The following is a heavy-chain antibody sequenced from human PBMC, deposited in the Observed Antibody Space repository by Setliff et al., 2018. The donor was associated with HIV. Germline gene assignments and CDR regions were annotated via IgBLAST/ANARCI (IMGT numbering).Heavy chain of an antibody. J-gene: IGHJ3*02. CDR2: ISSSSSGYG. CDR1: GFTFSDFY. Sequence: GESLKISCAASGFTFSDFYMSWIRQAPGKGLEWVSYISSSSSGYGNHADSVRGRFTISRDNAKNSLFLQMNSLRAEDTAVYYCARALGGYDAFDIWGQGTVVTVSS. V-gene: IGHV3-11*06. D-gene: IGHD5-12*01. CDR3: ARALGGYDAFDI.